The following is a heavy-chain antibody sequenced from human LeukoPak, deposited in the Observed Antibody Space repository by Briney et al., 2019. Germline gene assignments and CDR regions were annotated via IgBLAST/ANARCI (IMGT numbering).Heavy chain of an antibody. CDR3: TKVGWVSGTTLQNFHY. CDR1: GFTFSNYV. CDR2: ISQSGSGA. Sequence: PGGSLRLSCAVSGFTFSNYVMSWARQAPGKGLEWVSGISQSGSGANYADFVRGRFTISRDNSKNTLYLLMDSLRVDDTAVYYCTKVGWVSGTTLQNFHYWGQGTLVTVSS. J-gene: IGHJ4*02. V-gene: IGHV3-23*01. D-gene: IGHD1-1*01.